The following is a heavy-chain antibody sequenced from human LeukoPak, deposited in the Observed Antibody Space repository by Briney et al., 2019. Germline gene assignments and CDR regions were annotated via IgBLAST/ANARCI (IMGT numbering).Heavy chain of an antibody. D-gene: IGHD5-12*01. V-gene: IGHV1-2*02. CDR1: GYTFTGYH. Sequence: ASVKVSCKASGYTFTGYHMHWVRQAPGQGLEWMGWINPNGGGTNYAQKFQGRVTMTRDTSISTAYMELSRLRSDDTAVYYCARSRVATLHYYGMDVWGQGTTVTVSS. CDR3: ARSRVATLHYYGMDV. CDR2: INPNGGGT. J-gene: IGHJ6*02.